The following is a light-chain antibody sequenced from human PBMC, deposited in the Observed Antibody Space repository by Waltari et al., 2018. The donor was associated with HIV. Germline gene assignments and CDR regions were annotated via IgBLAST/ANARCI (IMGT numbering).Light chain of an antibody. V-gene: IGKV1-9*01. CDR2: GAS. CDR1: QGIRNY. Sequence: DILLTQSPSFLSASVGDSVTISCRAGQGIRNYLACYQQKPGRAPKLLIYGASTLQSGVPSRFSGSGSGTQFTLTINTLQPEDFATYYCQQQNTYPLTFGPGT. J-gene: IGKJ3*01. CDR3: QQQNTYPLT.